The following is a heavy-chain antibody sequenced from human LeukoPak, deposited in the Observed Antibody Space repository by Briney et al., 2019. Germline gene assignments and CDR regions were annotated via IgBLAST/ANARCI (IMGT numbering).Heavy chain of an antibody. D-gene: IGHD6-13*01. J-gene: IGHJ4*02. V-gene: IGHV1-8*01. CDR3: ATTPAGIAAAVGGY. Sequence: ASVKVSCKASGYTFTSYDINWVRQATGQGLEWMGWMNPNCGNTGYAQKFQGRVTMTRNTSISTAYMELSSLRSEDTAVYYCATTPAGIAAAVGGYWGQGTLVTVSS. CDR2: MNPNCGNT. CDR1: GYTFTSYD.